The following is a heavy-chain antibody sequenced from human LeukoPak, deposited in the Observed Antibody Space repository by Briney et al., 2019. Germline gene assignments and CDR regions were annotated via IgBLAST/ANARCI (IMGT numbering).Heavy chain of an antibody. Sequence: ASVKVSCKASGGTFSSYAISWVRQAPGQGLEWMGGIIPIFGTANYAQKFQGRVTITADESTSTAYMELSSLRSEDTAVYYCARAGAAAGKNYFDYWGQGTLVTVSS. CDR3: ARAGAAAGKNYFDY. CDR2: IIPIFGTA. D-gene: IGHD6-13*01. J-gene: IGHJ4*02. CDR1: GGTFSSYA. V-gene: IGHV1-69*01.